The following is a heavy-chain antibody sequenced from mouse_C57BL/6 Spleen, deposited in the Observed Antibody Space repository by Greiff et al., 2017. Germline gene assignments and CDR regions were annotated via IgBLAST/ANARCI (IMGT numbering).Heavy chain of an antibody. J-gene: IGHJ2*01. CDR1: GYSITSDY. Sequence: EVKVMESGPGLAKPSQTLSLTCSVTGYSITSDYWNWIRKFPGNKLEYMGYISYSGSTYYNPSLKSRISITRDTSKNQYYLQLNSVTTEDTATYYCASFNWDLYYFDYWGQGTTLTVSS. V-gene: IGHV3-8*01. D-gene: IGHD4-1*01. CDR2: ISYSGST. CDR3: ASFNWDLYYFDY.